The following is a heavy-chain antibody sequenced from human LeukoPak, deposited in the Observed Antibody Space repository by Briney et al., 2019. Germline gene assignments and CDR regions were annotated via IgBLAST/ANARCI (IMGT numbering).Heavy chain of an antibody. CDR3: ARSSGSPSEFFDY. Sequence: SETQSLTCTVSGGSISSGDYYWSWIRQPQGKGLERIGYIYYSGSTYYDPSLKSRVTISVDTSKNQFSLKLSSVTAADTAVYYCARSSGSPSEFFDYWGQGTLVTVSS. CDR2: IYYSGST. V-gene: IGHV4-30-4*01. J-gene: IGHJ4*02. CDR1: GGSISSGDYY. D-gene: IGHD3-10*01.